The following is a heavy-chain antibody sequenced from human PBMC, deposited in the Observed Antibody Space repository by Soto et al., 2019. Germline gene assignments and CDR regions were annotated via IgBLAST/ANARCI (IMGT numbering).Heavy chain of an antibody. D-gene: IGHD6-13*01. CDR3: AIYLWGVAAASGLFMSFVP. CDR2: INAGNGNT. J-gene: IGHJ5*02. CDR1: GYTFTSYA. Sequence: ASVKVSCKASGYTFTSYAMHWVRQAPGQRLEWMGWINAGNGNTKYSQKFQGRVTITRDTSASTAYMELSSLRSEDTAVYYCAIYLWGVAAASGLFMSFVPWGQVTLVTVFS. V-gene: IGHV1-3*01.